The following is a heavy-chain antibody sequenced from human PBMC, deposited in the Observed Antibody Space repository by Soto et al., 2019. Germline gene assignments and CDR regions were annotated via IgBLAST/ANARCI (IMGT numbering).Heavy chain of an antibody. CDR3: ARAPVGLYTISYFDY. CDR2: IYNGGST. Sequence: QVQLQESGPGLVKPSETLSLTCTVSGDSVSSVGFHRAWLRRPPGKGLEWIGYIYNGGSTYYRPSLESRMHTSLDATRNHYSLRLTSVTAADTAVYFCARAPVGLYTISYFDYWGQGKLVTVSS. J-gene: IGHJ4*02. D-gene: IGHD2-8*01. CDR1: GDSVSSVGFH. V-gene: IGHV4-30-4*01.